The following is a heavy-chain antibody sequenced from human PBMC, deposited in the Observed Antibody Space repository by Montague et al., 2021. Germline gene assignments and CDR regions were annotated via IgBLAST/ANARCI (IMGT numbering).Heavy chain of an antibody. CDR1: VDSFTDYY. J-gene: IGHJ4*02. Sequence: SETLSLTCDIYVDSFTDYYWGWIRQTPGKGREWIVGTIHSGTTKTNPSLKTRVALSLDTSKSKLSLTLQSVTAADTAVDYCVAIKWGRQTRNYFEHWGPGTLVSVSS. V-gene: IGHV4-34*12. D-gene: IGHD7-27*01. CDR3: VAIKWGRQTRNYFEH. CDR2: TIHSGTT.